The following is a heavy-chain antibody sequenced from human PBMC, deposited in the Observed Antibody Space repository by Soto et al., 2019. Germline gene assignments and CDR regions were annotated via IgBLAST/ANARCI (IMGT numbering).Heavy chain of an antibody. CDR1: GGSISSSSSY. J-gene: IGHJ4*02. V-gene: IGHV4-39*01. Sequence: SETLSLTCTVSGGSISSSSSYWGWIRQPPGKGLEWVGSIYYLGNTYYNPSLGGRVSISVDPSKNQFSLKLNSVTAADTAVYYCARRQKSTATTCFDYWGQGALVTVSS. CDR2: IYYLGNT. D-gene: IGHD4-4*01. CDR3: ARRQKSTATTCFDY.